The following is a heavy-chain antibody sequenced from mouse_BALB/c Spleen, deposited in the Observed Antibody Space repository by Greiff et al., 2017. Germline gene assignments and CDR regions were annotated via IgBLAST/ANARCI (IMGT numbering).Heavy chain of an antibody. V-gene: IGHV1-9*01. CDR3: AREVGASYYYFDY. CDR1: GYTFSSYW. Sequence: VKLMESGAELMKPGASVKISCKATGYTFSSYWIEWVKQRPGHGLEWIGEILPGSGSTNYNEKFKGKATFTADTSSNTAYMQLSSLTSEDSAVYYCAREVGASYYYFDYWGQGTTLTVSS. D-gene: IGHD2-10*01. CDR2: ILPGSGST. J-gene: IGHJ2*01.